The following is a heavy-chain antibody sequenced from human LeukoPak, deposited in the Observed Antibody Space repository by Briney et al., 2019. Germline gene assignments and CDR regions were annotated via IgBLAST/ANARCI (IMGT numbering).Heavy chain of an antibody. CDR1: GFTFSSYS. Sequence: GGSLRLSCAASGFTFSSYSVNWVRQAPGKGLEWVSSISSSSSYIYYADSVKGRFTISRDNAKNSLYLQMNSLRAEDTAVYYCARVVYDFWSGYSDYWGQGTLVTVSS. D-gene: IGHD3-3*01. CDR2: ISSSSSYI. CDR3: ARVVYDFWSGYSDY. V-gene: IGHV3-21*01. J-gene: IGHJ4*02.